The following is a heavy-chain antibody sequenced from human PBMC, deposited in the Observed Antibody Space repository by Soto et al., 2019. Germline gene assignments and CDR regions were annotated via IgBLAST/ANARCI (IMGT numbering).Heavy chain of an antibody. CDR3: ARLTLAHDSSGYHIFDY. Sequence: SETLSLTCAVSGGSISSGGYSWSWIRQPPGKGLEWIGYIYHSGSTDYSPSFEGHVTMSVDRSINTAYLEWSSLKASDTAMYYCARLTLAHDSSGYHIFDYWGLGTLVTVSS. J-gene: IGHJ4*02. D-gene: IGHD3-22*01. CDR1: GGSISSGGYS. V-gene: IGHV4-30-2*01. CDR2: IYHSGST.